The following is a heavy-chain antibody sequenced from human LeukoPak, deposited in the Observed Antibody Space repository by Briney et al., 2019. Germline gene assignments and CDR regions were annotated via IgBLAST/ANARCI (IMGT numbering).Heavy chain of an antibody. CDR3: AKVPPRDHCDRTSCPDY. V-gene: IGHV3-23*01. J-gene: IGHJ4*02. CDR1: GLTFSDYA. D-gene: IGHD2-2*01. CDR2: ISGGGHSI. Sequence: GGSLRLSCAVSGLTFSDYAMSWIRQAPGEGLEWVSSISGGGHSIDYKDSVKGRFTISRDNSRNSLYLEMNSLRAEDTALYYCAKVPPRDHCDRTSCPDYRGRGTQVTVSS.